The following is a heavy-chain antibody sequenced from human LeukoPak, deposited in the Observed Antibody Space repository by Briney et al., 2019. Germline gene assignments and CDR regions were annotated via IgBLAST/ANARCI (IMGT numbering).Heavy chain of an antibody. J-gene: IGHJ4*02. CDR2: IYYSGST. CDR3: AREVRDYGGNHFDY. V-gene: IGHV4-39*07. CDR1: GGSISSSSYY. D-gene: IGHD4-23*01. Sequence: KPSETLSLTCTVSGGSISSSSYYWGWIRQPPGKGLEWIGSIYYSGSTYYNPSLKSRVTISVDTSKNQFSLKLSSVTAADTAVYYCAREVRDYGGNHFDYWGQGTLVTVSS.